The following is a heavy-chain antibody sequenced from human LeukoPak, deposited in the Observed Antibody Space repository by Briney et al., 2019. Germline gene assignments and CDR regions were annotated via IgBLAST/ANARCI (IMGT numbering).Heavy chain of an antibody. CDR2: ISSSGSTI. CDR1: GFTFSDYY. CDR3: ARAMVRGVPLDY. Sequence: GGSLRPSCAASGFTFSDYYMSWIRQAPGKGLEWVSYISSSGSTIYYADSVKGRFTISRDNAKNSLYLQMNSLRAEDTAVYYCARAMVRGVPLDYWGQGTLVTVSS. J-gene: IGHJ4*02. V-gene: IGHV3-11*01. D-gene: IGHD3-10*01.